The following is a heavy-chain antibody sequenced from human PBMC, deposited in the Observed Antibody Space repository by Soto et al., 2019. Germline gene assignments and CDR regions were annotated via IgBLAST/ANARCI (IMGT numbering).Heavy chain of an antibody. CDR1: GYSFTDYW. CDR3: ARTTGGSYPDVPFDY. CDR2: IYPGDSDT. D-gene: IGHD1-26*01. J-gene: IGHJ4*02. Sequence: PGESLKISCKGSGYSFTDYWIGWVRQMPGEDLEWMGIIYPGDSDTRYSPSFQGQVTISAGKSISTAYLQWSSLKASDTAMYFCARTTGGSYPDVPFDYWGQGTLVTVSS. V-gene: IGHV5-51*01.